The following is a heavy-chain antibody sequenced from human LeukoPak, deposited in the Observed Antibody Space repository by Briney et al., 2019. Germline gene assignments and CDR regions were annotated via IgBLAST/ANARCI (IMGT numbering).Heavy chain of an antibody. CDR2: IYYSGST. CDR1: GGSISSYY. Sequence: PSETLSLTCTVSGGSISSYYWSWIRQPPGKGLEWIGYIYYSGSTNYNPSLKSRVTISVDTSKNQFSLKLSSVTAADTAVYYCARGRYYGPGNYWGQGTLVTVSS. V-gene: IGHV4-59*01. CDR3: ARGRYYGPGNY. J-gene: IGHJ4*02. D-gene: IGHD3-10*01.